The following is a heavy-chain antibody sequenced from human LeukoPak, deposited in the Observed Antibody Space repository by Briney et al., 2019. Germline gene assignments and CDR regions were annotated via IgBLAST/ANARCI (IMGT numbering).Heavy chain of an antibody. CDR1: GFTFGIFG. J-gene: IGHJ2*01. CDR3: TRELVSSGTGYFDL. CDR2: ITGSSTWT. Sequence: GGSLRLSCDASGFTFGIFGVAGVRQSPGEGLQWVSGITGSSTWTYYAASVKGRFTVSRDNSQNTLHLQMNSLRADDTAVYYCTRELVSSGTGYFDLWGRGTLVTVSS. D-gene: IGHD3-10*01. V-gene: IGHV3-23*01.